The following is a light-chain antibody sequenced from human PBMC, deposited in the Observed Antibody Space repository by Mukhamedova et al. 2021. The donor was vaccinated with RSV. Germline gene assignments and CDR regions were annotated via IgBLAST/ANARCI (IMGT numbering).Light chain of an antibody. V-gene: IGKV1-39*01. CDR3: QQSSHTIRT. J-gene: IGKJ1*01. Sequence: WYQHRVHGKAPKLLIYGASSLQSGVPSRFSGSGSGTDFTLTINGLQPADFATYYCQQSSHTIRTFGQGTEVEIK. CDR2: GAS.